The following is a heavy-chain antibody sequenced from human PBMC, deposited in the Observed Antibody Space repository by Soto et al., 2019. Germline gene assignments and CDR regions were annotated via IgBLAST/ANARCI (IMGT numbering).Heavy chain of an antibody. V-gene: IGHV1-18*04. CDR1: GYPFTKYG. Sequence: ASVKVSCKASGYPFTKYGISWVRQAPGQGLEWMGWISANNEDTNYAQHLQGRVTMTTDASTSTAYTELRSLTSDDTAVYYCARLTWEFDTRSPLDYWGQGTLVTVSS. D-gene: IGHD1-26*01. CDR2: ISANNEDT. J-gene: IGHJ4*02. CDR3: ARLTWEFDTRSPLDY.